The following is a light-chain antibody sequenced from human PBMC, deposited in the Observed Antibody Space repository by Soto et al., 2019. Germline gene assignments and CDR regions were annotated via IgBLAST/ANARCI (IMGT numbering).Light chain of an antibody. Sequence: QSALTQPRSVSGSPGQSVTISCTGASSDIGTYNLVSWYQQRPGKAPKLLIYDVNKRPSGVPDRFSGSKSGNTASLTISGLQAEDEADYYCCSYAASYTPFGGGTKLTVL. V-gene: IGLV2-11*01. CDR2: DVN. CDR1: SSDIGTYNL. J-gene: IGLJ2*01. CDR3: CSYAASYTP.